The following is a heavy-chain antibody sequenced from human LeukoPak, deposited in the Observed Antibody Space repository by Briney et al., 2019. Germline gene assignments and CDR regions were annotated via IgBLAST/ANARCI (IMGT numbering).Heavy chain of an antibody. CDR3: ARHKYSSGWPPEGAFDI. D-gene: IGHD6-19*01. CDR1: GASISSTTYY. J-gene: IGHJ3*02. Sequence: SETLSLTCTVSGASISSTTYYWGWIRQPPRKGLEWIASIYYSGSTYYNPSLKSRVTISVDTSKNQFSLKLSSVTAAETAVYYCARHKYSSGWPPEGAFDIWGQGTMVTVSS. V-gene: IGHV4-39*01. CDR2: IYYSGST.